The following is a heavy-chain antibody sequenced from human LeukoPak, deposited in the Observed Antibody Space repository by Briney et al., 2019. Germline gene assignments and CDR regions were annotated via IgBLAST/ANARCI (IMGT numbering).Heavy chain of an antibody. CDR2: VSGGGGTT. CDR1: GFAFSNYA. Sequence: GGSLRLSCAASGFAFSNYAMSWVRQAPGKGLEWVSVVSGGGGTTYYADSVKGRFTISRDNPENTLYLQMNSLRAEDTAVYYCAKVSKIVVVSPVHLDYWGQGTLVTVSS. J-gene: IGHJ4*02. CDR3: AKVSKIVVVSPVHLDY. V-gene: IGHV3-23*01. D-gene: IGHD2-2*01.